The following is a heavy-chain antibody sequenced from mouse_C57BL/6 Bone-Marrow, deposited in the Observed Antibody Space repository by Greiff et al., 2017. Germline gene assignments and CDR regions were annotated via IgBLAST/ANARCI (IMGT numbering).Heavy chain of an antibody. CDR1: GFNIKDDY. V-gene: IGHV14-4*01. J-gene: IGHJ1*03. Sequence: VQLQQSGAELVRPGASVKLSCTASGFNIKDDYMHWVKQRPEQGLEWIGWIDTENGDTEYASKFQGKATITADTSSNTAYLQLSRLTSEDTAVYYCTTYYLYFDVWGTGTTVTVSS. CDR3: TTYYLYFDV. CDR2: IDTENGDT.